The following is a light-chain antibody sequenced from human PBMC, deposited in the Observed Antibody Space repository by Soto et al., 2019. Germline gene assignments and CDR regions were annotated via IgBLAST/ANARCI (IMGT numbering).Light chain of an antibody. J-gene: IGLJ1*01. CDR1: SPNIGSNT. CDR3: AAWDDRLDVYV. CDR2: STS. Sequence: QAVVTQPPSASGTPGQIVAISCSGSSPNIGSNTVTWYQQLPGTAPKLLIYSTSQRSSGVPGRFSGSKSGASASLSISGLQSDDEADYYCAAWDDRLDVYVFGTGTKLTVL. V-gene: IGLV1-44*01.